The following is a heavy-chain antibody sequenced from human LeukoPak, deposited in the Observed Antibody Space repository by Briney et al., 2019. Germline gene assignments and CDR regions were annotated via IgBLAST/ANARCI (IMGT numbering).Heavy chain of an antibody. CDR3: ANLYNSGSYFGY. Sequence: SETLSLTCTVSGGFVSSSSDYWGWIRQPPGKGLEWIGSFYYSRSTYYNPALKSRVTISVDTSKNQFSLKLSSVTAADTAVYYCANLYNSGSYFGYWGQGTLVTVSS. CDR1: GGFVSSSSDY. J-gene: IGHJ4*02. CDR2: FYYSRST. D-gene: IGHD3-10*01. V-gene: IGHV4-39*01.